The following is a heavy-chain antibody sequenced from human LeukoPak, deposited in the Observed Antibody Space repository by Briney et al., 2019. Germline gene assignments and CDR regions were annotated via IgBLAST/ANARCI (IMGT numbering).Heavy chain of an antibody. CDR3: AGAPGVTMVRGVDFDY. CDR2: IYHSGST. V-gene: IGHV4-38-2*02. J-gene: IGHJ4*02. CDR1: GYSISSGYY. Sequence: SETLSLTCTVSGYSISSGYYWGWIRQPPGKGLEWIGSIYHSGSTYYNPSLKSRVTISVDTSKNQFSLKLSSVTAADTAVYYCAGAPGVTMVRGVDFDYWGQGTLGTVSS. D-gene: IGHD3-10*01.